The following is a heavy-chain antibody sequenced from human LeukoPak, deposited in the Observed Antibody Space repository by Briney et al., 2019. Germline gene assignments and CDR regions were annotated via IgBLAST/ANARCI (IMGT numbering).Heavy chain of an antibody. J-gene: IGHJ5*02. D-gene: IGHD2-8*01. CDR2: IIPIFGTT. CDR3: ARGTNAYNWFDP. Sequence: SVKVSCKASGGSFSSYTLNWVRQAPGQGLEWMGGIIPIFGTTTYAESFQGRVTITADESTSTAYMELSSLRSQDTAVYYCARGTNAYNWFDPWGQGTLVTVSS. CDR1: GGSFSSYT. V-gene: IGHV1-69*13.